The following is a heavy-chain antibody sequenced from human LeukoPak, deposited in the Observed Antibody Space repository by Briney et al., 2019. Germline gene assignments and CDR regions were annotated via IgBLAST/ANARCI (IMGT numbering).Heavy chain of an antibody. CDR2: IYYSGST. CDR3: ARDGPRYGSKAFDI. Sequence: SETLSLTCTVSGGSISSSSYYWGWIRQPPGKGLEWIGSIYYSGSTYYNPSLKSRVTISVDKSKNQFSLKLSSVTAADTAVYYCARDGPRYGSKAFDIWGQGTMVTVSS. V-gene: IGHV4-39*07. CDR1: GGSISSSSYY. D-gene: IGHD3-10*01. J-gene: IGHJ3*02.